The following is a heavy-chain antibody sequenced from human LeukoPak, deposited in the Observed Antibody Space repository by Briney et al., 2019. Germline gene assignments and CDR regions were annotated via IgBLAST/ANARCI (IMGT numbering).Heavy chain of an antibody. CDR2: ISGSGGST. CDR3: AKDVAAADYSYYGMDV. Sequence: PGGSLRLSCAASGFTFSSYAMSSVRQAPGKGLEWVSAISGSGGSTSYADSVKGRFTISRDNSKNTLYLQMNSLRAEDTAVSDCAKDVAAADYSYYGMDVWGERRTVTVSS. J-gene: IGHJ6*04. D-gene: IGHD6-13*01. V-gene: IGHV3-23*01. CDR1: GFTFSSYA.